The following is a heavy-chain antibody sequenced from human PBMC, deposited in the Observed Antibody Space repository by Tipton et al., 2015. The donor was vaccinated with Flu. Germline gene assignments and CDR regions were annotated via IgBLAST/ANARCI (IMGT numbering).Heavy chain of an antibody. CDR3: ASEMTTVTCSPVGPPRSPIDY. J-gene: IGHJ4*02. CDR1: GGTFSSYA. CDR2: IIPIFGTA. D-gene: IGHD4-17*01. V-gene: IGHV1-69*01. Sequence: QLVQSGPEVKKPGSSVKVSCKASGGTFSSYAISWVRQAPGQGLEWMGGIIPIFGTANYAQKFQGRVTITADESTSTAYMELSSLRSEDTAVYYWASEMTTVTCSPVGPPRSPIDYWGQGTLVTVSS.